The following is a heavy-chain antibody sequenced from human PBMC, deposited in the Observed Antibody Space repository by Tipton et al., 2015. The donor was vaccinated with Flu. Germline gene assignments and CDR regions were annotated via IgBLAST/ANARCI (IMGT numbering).Heavy chain of an antibody. CDR1: GYTFTSYY. Sequence: QSGAEVKKPGASVKVSCKASGYTFTSYYMHWVQQAPGQGLEWMGIINPSGGSTSYAQKFQGRVTMTRDTSTSTVYMELSSLRSENTAVYYCARQRPVAASLNYFDYWGQGTLVTVSS. CDR3: ARQRPVAASLNYFDY. D-gene: IGHD2-15*01. V-gene: IGHV1-46*01. CDR2: INPSGGST. J-gene: IGHJ4*02.